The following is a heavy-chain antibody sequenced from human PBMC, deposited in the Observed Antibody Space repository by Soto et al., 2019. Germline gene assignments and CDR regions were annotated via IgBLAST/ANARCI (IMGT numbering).Heavy chain of an antibody. CDR1: GGSISDGYY. CDR2: ISASGST. J-gene: IGHJ5*02. D-gene: IGHD3-22*01. CDR3: ARRDRSGFSYWLDT. V-gene: IGHV4-31*03. Sequence: SETLSLTCTVSGGSISDGYYWTWIRQHPGKGLEWIGSISASGSTSYNPSLNSRLTVSVDKYKNQFSLNLRSVTAADTAVYYCARRDRSGFSYWLDTWGQGTLVTVSS.